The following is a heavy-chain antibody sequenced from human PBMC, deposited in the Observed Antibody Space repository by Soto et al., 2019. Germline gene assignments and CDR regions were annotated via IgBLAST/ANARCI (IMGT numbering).Heavy chain of an antibody. CDR2: TYYRSKWYN. D-gene: IGHD3-10*01. Sequence: SQTLSLTCAISGDSVSSNSAAWNWIRQSPSRGLEWLGRTYYRSKWYNDYAVSVKSRITINPDTSKNQLSLRLRSVTAADTAVYYCARLGRFGELYFDHWGQGTQVTVSS. CDR1: GDSVSSNSAA. J-gene: IGHJ4*02. V-gene: IGHV6-1*01. CDR3: ARLGRFGELYFDH.